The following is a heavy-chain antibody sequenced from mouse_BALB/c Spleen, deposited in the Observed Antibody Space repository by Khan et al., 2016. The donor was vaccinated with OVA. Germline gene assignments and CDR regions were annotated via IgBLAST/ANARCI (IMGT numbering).Heavy chain of an antibody. J-gene: IGHJ3*01. CDR3: ARHCYVAWCAY. CDR2: IDPFNGGT. CDR1: GYSFTSYY. D-gene: IGHD2-12*01. Sequence: VQLKESGPELMKPGASVKISCTASGYSFTSYYIHWVKQSPGKSLEWLGYIDPFNGGTSYHPKFKGKATLTVDKSSSTAYMHLSSLTSDDSAVYYCARHCYVAWCAYWGQGTLVTVSA. V-gene: IGHV1S135*01.